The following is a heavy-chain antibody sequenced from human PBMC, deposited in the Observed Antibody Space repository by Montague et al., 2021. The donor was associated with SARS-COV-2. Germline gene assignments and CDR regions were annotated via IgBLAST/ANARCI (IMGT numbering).Heavy chain of an antibody. CDR2: INQSGST. CDR3: ARAPLYMSSWFAYFDY. J-gene: IGHJ4*02. CDR1: GDSLNNYY. Sequence: SETLSLTCTVPGDSLNNYYWSWIRQPPGKGLEWVGYINQSGSTHYNPSLQSRVNLSRDTSKNQFSLRLTSVIAADTAMYFCARAPLYMSSWFAYFDYWGQGTLVTVSS. D-gene: IGHD6-13*01. V-gene: IGHV4-59*01.